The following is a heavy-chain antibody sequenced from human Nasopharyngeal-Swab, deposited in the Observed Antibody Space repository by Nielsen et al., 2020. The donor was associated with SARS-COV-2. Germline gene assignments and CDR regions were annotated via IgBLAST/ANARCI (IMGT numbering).Heavy chain of an antibody. Sequence: GESLKISCTASGFTFGDYAMSWFRQAPGKGLEWVGFIRSKAYGGTTEYAASVKGRFTISRDDSKSIAYLQMNSLKTEDTAVYYCTRDIDSAGGILWFRAYYYGMDVWGQGTTVTVSS. CDR2: IRSKAYGGTT. CDR1: GFTFGDYA. D-gene: IGHD3-10*01. V-gene: IGHV3-49*03. J-gene: IGHJ6*02. CDR3: TRDIDSAGGILWFRAYYYGMDV.